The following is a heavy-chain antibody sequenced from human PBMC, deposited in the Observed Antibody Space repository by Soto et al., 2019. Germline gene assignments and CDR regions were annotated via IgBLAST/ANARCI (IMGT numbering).Heavy chain of an antibody. Sequence: GGSLRLSCAASGFTFSSYAMSWVRQAPGKGLEWVSAISGSGGSTYYADSVKGRFTISRDNSKNTLYLQMNSLRAEDTAVYYCAKGGGYSYSHAPSTYYYGMDVRGQGTTVTVSS. V-gene: IGHV3-23*01. J-gene: IGHJ6*02. CDR2: ISGSGGST. CDR1: GFTFSSYA. D-gene: IGHD5-18*01. CDR3: AKGGGYSYSHAPSTYYYGMDV.